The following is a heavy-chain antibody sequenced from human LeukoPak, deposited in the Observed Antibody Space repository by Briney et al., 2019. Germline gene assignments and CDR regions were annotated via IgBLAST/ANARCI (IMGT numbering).Heavy chain of an antibody. CDR2: IRNKAYGGTK. CDR1: GFTFSNAW. Sequence: PGGSLRLSCAASGFTFSNAWMNWVRQAPGKGLEWVGFIRNKAYGGTKEYAASVKGRFTISRDDSKSIAYLQMNSLASEDTAVYYCARSRRVSCGGACYSFDYWGQGTLVTVSS. CDR3: ARSRRVSCGGACYSFDY. V-gene: IGHV3-71*01. D-gene: IGHD2-21*02. J-gene: IGHJ4*02.